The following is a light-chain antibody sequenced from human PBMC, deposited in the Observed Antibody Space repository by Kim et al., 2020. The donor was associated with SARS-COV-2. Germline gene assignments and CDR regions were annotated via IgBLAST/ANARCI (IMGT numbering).Light chain of an antibody. CDR1: KVGNKY. J-gene: IGLJ2*01. Sequence: VSPGQTATITCSGNKVGNKYVSWYQQRPGQSPLVVIYQDTNRPAGIPERFSGSNSANTATLTISGTQAMDEGDYYCQAWDSNIVVFGGGTRLTVL. CDR2: QDT. V-gene: IGLV3-1*01. CDR3: QAWDSNIVV.